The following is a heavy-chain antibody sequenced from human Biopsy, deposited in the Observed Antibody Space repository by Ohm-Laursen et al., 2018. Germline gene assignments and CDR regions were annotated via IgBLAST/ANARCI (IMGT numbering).Heavy chain of an antibody. CDR1: GFPFTGFS. CDR2: ITSGSSYI. D-gene: IGHD6-19*01. J-gene: IGHJ5*01. Sequence: GSLRLSCAATGFPFTGFSMDWVRQAPGKGLERVASITSGSSYIYYADSVKGRFTISRDNPKNSLYLQMNSLRADDSAVYFCAREQPALPGGGSWFDSWGQGTLVIVSS. V-gene: IGHV3-21*01. CDR3: AREQPALPGGGSWFDS.